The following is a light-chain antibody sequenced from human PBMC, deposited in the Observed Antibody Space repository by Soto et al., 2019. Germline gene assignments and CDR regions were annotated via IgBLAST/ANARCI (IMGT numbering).Light chain of an antibody. CDR1: QSISSW. Sequence: IQMTQSPSSLSASVGDRVTITCRASQSISSWLAWYQQKPGKAPKLLIYDASTLEAGVPSRFSGRGSGTDFTFIITRLQPEDIATYYCQQYENLPITFGQGTRLEI. J-gene: IGKJ5*01. CDR2: DAS. V-gene: IGKV1-33*01. CDR3: QQYENLPIT.